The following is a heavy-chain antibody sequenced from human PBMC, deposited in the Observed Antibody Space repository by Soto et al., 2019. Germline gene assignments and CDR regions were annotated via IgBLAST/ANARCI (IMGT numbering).Heavy chain of an antibody. Sequence: GASVKVSCKASGYTFTTCGISWVRQAPGQGLEWMGWISGYSGDTNYAQKLQGRVTVTTDTSTSTAYMELRSLRSDDTAVYYCARVPSSWYYYYGMDVWGQGTTVTVSS. D-gene: IGHD6-13*01. V-gene: IGHV1-18*04. J-gene: IGHJ6*02. CDR3: ARVPSSWYYYYGMDV. CDR2: ISGYSGDT. CDR1: GYTFTTCG.